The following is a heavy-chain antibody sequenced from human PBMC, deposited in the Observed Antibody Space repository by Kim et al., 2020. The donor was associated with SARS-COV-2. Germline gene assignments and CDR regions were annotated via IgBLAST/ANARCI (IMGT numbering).Heavy chain of an antibody. J-gene: IGHJ4*02. CDR3: AAAWNPYYPDY. V-gene: IGHV4-4*07. CDR1: DDSINNYY. CDR2: IHPSGST. Sequence: SETLSLTCVVSDDSINNYYWSWIRQPAGKGLEWIGRIHPSGSTNYNSSLESRVTMSLDTPKNQFSLRLNSVTAADTAAYYCAAAWNPYYPDYWGQGALVTVSS. D-gene: IGHD3-22*01.